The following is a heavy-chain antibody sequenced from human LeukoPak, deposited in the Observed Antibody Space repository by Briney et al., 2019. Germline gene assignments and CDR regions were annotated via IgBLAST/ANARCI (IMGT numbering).Heavy chain of an antibody. J-gene: IGHJ4*02. V-gene: IGHV3-30-3*01. Sequence: PGRSLRLSCAASGFTFSSYAMHWVRQAPGKGLEWVAVISYDGSNKYYADSVKGRFTISRDISRNTLYLQMNSLRAEDTAVYYCAKARGVYDNTGPDYWGQETLVTVSS. CDR3: AKARGVYDNTGPDY. CDR2: ISYDGSNK. D-gene: IGHD3-10*01. CDR1: GFTFSSYA.